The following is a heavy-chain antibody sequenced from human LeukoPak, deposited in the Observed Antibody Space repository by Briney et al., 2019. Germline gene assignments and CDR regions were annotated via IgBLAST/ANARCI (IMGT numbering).Heavy chain of an antibody. V-gene: IGHV1-2*02. CDR3: ARQATRYGSGSYGVF. Sequence: ASVKVSCKASGYTFTGYYMHWVRQAPGQGLEWMGWINPNSGGTNYAQKFPGRVTMTRDTSITTVYMEVFTLTSDDTAVYYCARQATRYGSGSYGVFWGQGTLVTVSS. D-gene: IGHD3-10*01. CDR1: GYTFTGYY. CDR2: INPNSGGT. J-gene: IGHJ1*01.